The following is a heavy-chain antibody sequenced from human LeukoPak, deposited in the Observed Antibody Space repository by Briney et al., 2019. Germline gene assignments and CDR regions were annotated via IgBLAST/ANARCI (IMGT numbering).Heavy chain of an antibody. D-gene: IGHD6-19*01. CDR3: ARVGSGWSIDAFDI. Sequence: SETLSLTCTVSSGSISTSNYYWGWVRQPPGKALEWIGNIFYSGSTYYSPSLKSRVTISVDTSKNQFSLKLSSVTAADTAVYYCARVGSGWSIDAFDIWGQGTMVTVSS. V-gene: IGHV4-39*07. CDR1: SGSISTSNYY. CDR2: IFYSGST. J-gene: IGHJ3*02.